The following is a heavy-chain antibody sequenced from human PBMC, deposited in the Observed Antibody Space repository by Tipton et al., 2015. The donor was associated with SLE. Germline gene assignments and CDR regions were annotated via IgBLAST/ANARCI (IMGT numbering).Heavy chain of an antibody. V-gene: IGHV3-11*06. Sequence: GSLRLSCAASGFTFSDYYMSWIRQAPGKGLEWVSYISSSSSYTNYADSVKGRFTISRDNAKNSLYLQMNSLRAEDTAVYYCAREPPSDYYGMDAGAKGPRSPSP. CDR1: GFTFSDYY. J-gene: IGHJ6*02. CDR3: AREPPSDYYGMDA. CDR2: ISSSSSYT.